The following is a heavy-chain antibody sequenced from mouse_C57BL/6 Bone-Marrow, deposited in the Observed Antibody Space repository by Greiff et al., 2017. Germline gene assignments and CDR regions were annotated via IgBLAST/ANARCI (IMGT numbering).Heavy chain of an antibody. D-gene: IGHD2-3*01. CDR2: ISNGGGST. CDR1: GFTFSDSY. J-gene: IGHJ2*01. V-gene: IGHV5-12*01. Sequence: EVKLMESGRGLVQPGGSLKLSCAASGFTFSDSYMYWVRQTPEKRLEWVAYISNGGGSTYYPDTVKGRFTLSRDKAKNTLYLQMSRLKSEDTAMDYCARHGGYYACDYWGQGTTLTVSS. CDR3: ARHGGYYACDY.